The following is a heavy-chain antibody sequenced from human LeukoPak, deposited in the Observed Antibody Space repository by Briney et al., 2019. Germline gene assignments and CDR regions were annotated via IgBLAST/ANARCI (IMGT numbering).Heavy chain of an antibody. CDR3: ARADISGFYYGMDV. V-gene: IGHV4-30-4*01. CDR1: GGSISSGDYY. CDR2: IYYSGST. J-gene: IGHJ6*02. D-gene: IGHD2-21*01. Sequence: SQTLSLTCTVSGGSISSGDYYRSWIRQPPGKGLEWIGYIYYSGSTYYNPSLKSRVTISVDTSKNQFSLKLSSVTAADTAVYYCARADISGFYYGMDVWGQGTTVTVSS.